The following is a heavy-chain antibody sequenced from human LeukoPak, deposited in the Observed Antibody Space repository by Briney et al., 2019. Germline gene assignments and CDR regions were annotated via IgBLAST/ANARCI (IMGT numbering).Heavy chain of an antibody. CDR2: INPGGQI. CDR3: ARRWNYGIHYYIDV. Sequence: PSETLSLTCAVCGGSFDTFYWSWIRHSPRRGLEWIGEINPGGQINYNPSLMSRVTVSIDTPKKHFSLILTSVTAADTAVYYCARRWNYGIHYYIDVWGTGTTVTVSS. CDR1: GGSFDTFY. D-gene: IGHD1-7*01. J-gene: IGHJ6*03. V-gene: IGHV4-34*01.